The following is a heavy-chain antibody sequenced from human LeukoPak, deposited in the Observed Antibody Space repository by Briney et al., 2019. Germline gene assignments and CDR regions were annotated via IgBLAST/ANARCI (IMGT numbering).Heavy chain of an antibody. J-gene: IGHJ1*01. CDR1: GFTFSSYA. CDR3: ARDPPSEQWPPLQYFQH. V-gene: IGHV3-30-3*01. D-gene: IGHD6-19*01. Sequence: PGRSLRLSCAASGFTFSSYAMHWVRQAPGKGLEWVAVISCDGSNKYYADSVKGRFTISRDNSKNTLYLQMNSLRAEDTAVYYCARDPPSEQWPPLQYFQHWGQGTLATVSS. CDR2: ISCDGSNK.